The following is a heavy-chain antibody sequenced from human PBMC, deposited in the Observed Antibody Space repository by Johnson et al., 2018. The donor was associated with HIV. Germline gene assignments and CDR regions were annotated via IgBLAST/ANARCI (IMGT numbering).Heavy chain of an antibody. CDR3: AKRQGGGAFDI. Sequence: DYAAPVKGRFTISRDDSKNTLYLQINSLRAEDTAVYYCAKRQGGGAFDIWGQGTMVTVSS. J-gene: IGHJ3*02. V-gene: IGHV3-15*01. D-gene: IGHD2-15*01.